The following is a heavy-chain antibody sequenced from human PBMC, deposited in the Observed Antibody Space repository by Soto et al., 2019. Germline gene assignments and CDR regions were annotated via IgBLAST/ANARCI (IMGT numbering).Heavy chain of an antibody. D-gene: IGHD2-15*01. CDR2: ISGSGEYT. J-gene: IGHJ5*02. CDR1: GFTFSSYA. CDR3: AKDSRSNPQGWFDP. Sequence: EVQLLESGGGLVQPGESLRLSCAASGFTFSSYAMTWVRQAPGKGLEWFSSISGSGEYTYFADSVKGRFTISRDNSKDTLYLQMSSLRVEDTAIYYCAKDSRSNPQGWFDPWGQGTLVTVSS. V-gene: IGHV3-23*01.